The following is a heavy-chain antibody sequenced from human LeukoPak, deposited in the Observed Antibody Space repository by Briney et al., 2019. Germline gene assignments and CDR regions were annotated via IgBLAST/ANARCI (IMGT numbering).Heavy chain of an antibody. CDR1: GGSISSGNYY. CDR2: IYTSGST. CDR3: ASPRPYSSGWYYFDY. D-gene: IGHD6-19*01. V-gene: IGHV4-61*02. Sequence: PSETLSLTCTVSGGSISSGNYYWSWIRQPVGKGLEWIGRIYTSGSTNYNPSLKSRVTISVDTSKNQFSLKLSSVTAADTAVYYCASPRPYSSGWYYFDYWGQGTLVTVSS. J-gene: IGHJ4*02.